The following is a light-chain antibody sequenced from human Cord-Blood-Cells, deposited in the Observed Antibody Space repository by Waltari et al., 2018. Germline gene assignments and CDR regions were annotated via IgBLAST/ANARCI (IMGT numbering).Light chain of an antibody. CDR1: QSISSW. V-gene: IGKV1-5*01. J-gene: IGKJ4*01. CDR3: QQYNSYSLLT. CDR2: DAS. Sequence: DIQMTQSPSTLSASVGARVTIPCRASQSISSWLAWYQQKPGKAPKLLIYDASSLESGVPSRFSGSGSGTEFTLTISSLQPNDFATYYCQQYNSYSLLTFGGGTKVEIK.